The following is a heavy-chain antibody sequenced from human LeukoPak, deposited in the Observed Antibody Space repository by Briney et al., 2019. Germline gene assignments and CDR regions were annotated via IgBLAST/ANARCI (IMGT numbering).Heavy chain of an antibody. J-gene: IGHJ4*02. Sequence: GGSLRLSCAASGFTFSSYWMNWVRQAPGKGLEWVSYISSSGSTIYYADSVKGRFTISRDNAKNSLYLQMNSLRAEDTAVYYCARNPDYDFWSGYYTGPDYWGQGTLVTVSS. CDR1: GFTFSSYW. CDR2: ISSSGSTI. D-gene: IGHD3-3*01. CDR3: ARNPDYDFWSGYYTGPDY. V-gene: IGHV3-48*04.